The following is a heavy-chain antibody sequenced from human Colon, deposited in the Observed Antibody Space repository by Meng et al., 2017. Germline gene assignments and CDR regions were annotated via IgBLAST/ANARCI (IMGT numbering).Heavy chain of an antibody. CDR2: INAGNGNI. D-gene: IGHD1-1*01. V-gene: IGHV1-3*01. J-gene: IGHJ4*02. Sequence: QFQLVQSGAEVKMVGASVKVSCTASGYTFRNYPLLWVRQATGQRPEWMGWINAGNGNIKISQKFQGRITITSDTSATAYMELSSLRSEDTAVYFCARENDNWNYFDYWGQGSLVTVSS. CDR3: ARENDNWNYFDY. CDR1: GYTFRNYP.